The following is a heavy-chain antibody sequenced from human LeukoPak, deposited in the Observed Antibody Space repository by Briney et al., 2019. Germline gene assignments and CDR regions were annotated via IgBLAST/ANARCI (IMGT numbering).Heavy chain of an antibody. J-gene: IGHJ3*02. Sequence: ASVKVSCKASGYTFTSYGISWVRQAPGQGLEWMGWISAHNGNTNYAQKLQGRVTMTTDTSTSTAYMELRSLRSDDTAVYYCARDRLGSSSWSAPDAFDIWGQGTMVTVSS. CDR1: GYTFTSYG. CDR2: ISAHNGNT. D-gene: IGHD6-13*01. CDR3: ARDRLGSSSWSAPDAFDI. V-gene: IGHV1-18*01.